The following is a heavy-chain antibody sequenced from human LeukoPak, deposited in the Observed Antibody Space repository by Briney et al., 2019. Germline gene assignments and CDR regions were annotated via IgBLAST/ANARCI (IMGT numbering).Heavy chain of an antibody. Sequence: SETLSLTCTVSGGSISSGGYYWSWIRQHPGKGLEWIGYIYYSGSTYYNPSLKSRVTISVDTSKNQFSLKLSSVTAADTAVYYCAREANVHYGSGSYGYGWFDPWGQGTLVTVSS. V-gene: IGHV4-31*03. D-gene: IGHD3-10*01. CDR3: AREANVHYGSGSYGYGWFDP. CDR2: IYYSGST. J-gene: IGHJ5*02. CDR1: GGSISSGGYY.